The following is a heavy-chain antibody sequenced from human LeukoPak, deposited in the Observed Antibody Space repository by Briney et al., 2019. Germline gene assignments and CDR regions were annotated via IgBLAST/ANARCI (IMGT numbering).Heavy chain of an antibody. CDR3: ARDGYSGSDAL. CDR1: GGSFIGYY. D-gene: IGHD5-12*01. CDR2: IYYSGST. J-gene: IGHJ4*02. V-gene: IGHV4-59*01. Sequence: SETLSLTCAVYGGSFIGYYWSWIRQPPGKGLEWIGYIYYSGSTNYNPSLKSRVTISVDTSQNQFSLKLTSVTAADTAVYYCARDGYSGSDALWGQGTLVTVSS.